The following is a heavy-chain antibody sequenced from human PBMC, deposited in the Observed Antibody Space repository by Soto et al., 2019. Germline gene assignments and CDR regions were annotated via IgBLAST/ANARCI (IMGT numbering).Heavy chain of an antibody. J-gene: IGHJ6*02. Sequence: GGSLRLSCAASGFTFSSYAMSWVRQAPGKGLEWVSAISGSGGSTYYADSVKGRFTISRDNSKNTLYLQMNSLRAEDTAVYYCAKVVAAHDYYYYGMDVWGQGTTVTVSS. CDR2: ISGSGGST. CDR1: GFTFSSYA. D-gene: IGHD6-6*01. CDR3: AKVVAAHDYYYYGMDV. V-gene: IGHV3-23*01.